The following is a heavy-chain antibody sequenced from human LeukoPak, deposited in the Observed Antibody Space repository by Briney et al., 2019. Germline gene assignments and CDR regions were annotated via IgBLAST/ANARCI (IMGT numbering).Heavy chain of an antibody. CDR1: GGSISSGSYY. CDR2: IYTSGST. V-gene: IGHV4-61*02. Sequence: PSETLSLTCTVSGGSISSGSYYWSWIRQPAGKGLEWIGRIYTSGSTNYNPSLKSRVTISVDTSKNQFSLKLSSVTAADTAVYYCARATYCYDSSGYYYPNYYYYHMDVWGKGTTVTVSS. CDR3: ARATYCYDSSGYYYPNYYYYHMDV. D-gene: IGHD3-22*01. J-gene: IGHJ6*03.